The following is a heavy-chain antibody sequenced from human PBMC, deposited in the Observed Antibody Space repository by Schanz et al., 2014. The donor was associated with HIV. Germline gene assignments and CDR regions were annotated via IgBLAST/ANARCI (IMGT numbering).Heavy chain of an antibody. CDR1: GFTFSTCG. CDR2: IWYDGSNK. CDR3: ATAAVTDYSDN. Sequence: QVQLVESGGGVVQPGRSLRLSCAASGFTFSTCGMHWVRQAPGKGREWVAFIWYDGSNKYYADSVKGRFTISRDNSKNTLYLQMNSLRAEDTAVYYCATAAVTDYSDNWGQGTLVTVSS. J-gene: IGHJ4*02. V-gene: IGHV3-33*08. D-gene: IGHD4-17*01.